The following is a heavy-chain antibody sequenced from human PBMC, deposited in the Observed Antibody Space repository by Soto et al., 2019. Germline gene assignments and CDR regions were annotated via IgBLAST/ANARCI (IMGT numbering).Heavy chain of an antibody. Sequence: GASVKVSCKASGNTFTNFGVTWVRQAPGQGLEWMGWISAYTDDPNYAQKFQGRVTITADESTSTAYMELSSLRSEDTAVYYCASGPLGYCSSTSCYFFDYWGQGTLVTVSS. CDR3: ASGPLGYCSSTSCYFFDY. CDR1: GNTFTNFG. CDR2: ISAYTDDP. D-gene: IGHD2-2*01. V-gene: IGHV1-18*01. J-gene: IGHJ4*02.